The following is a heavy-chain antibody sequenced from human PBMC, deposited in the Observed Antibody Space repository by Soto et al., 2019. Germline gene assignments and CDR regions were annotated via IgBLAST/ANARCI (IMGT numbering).Heavy chain of an antibody. J-gene: IGHJ4*02. CDR1: GFTFSNSD. D-gene: IGHD3-16*02. V-gene: IGHV3-35*01. CDR3: ARHKSAVVVPAATSYYDYIWGSYRYISGYYFDY. CDR2: VSWNGSRT. Sequence: GGSLRLSCAASGFTFSNSDMNWVHQAPGKGLEWVSGVSWNGSRTHYADSVKGRFIISRDNSRNTLYLQTNSLRAEDTAVYYCARHKSAVVVPAATSYYDYIWGSYRYISGYYFDYWGQGTLVTVSS.